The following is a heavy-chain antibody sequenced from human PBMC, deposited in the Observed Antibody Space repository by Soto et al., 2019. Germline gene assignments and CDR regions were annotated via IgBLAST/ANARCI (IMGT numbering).Heavy chain of an antibody. D-gene: IGHD3-3*01. Sequence: PGGSLRLSCAASGFTFSSYAMSWVRQAPGEGVEGGSAISGSGGRTYYEDSVKGRFTISRDNSKNTLYLQMDSLRAEDTAVYYCAYDFWSGYSDYWGQGTLVTVSS. CDR1: GFTFSSYA. J-gene: IGHJ4*02. CDR2: ISGSGGRT. V-gene: IGHV3-23*01. CDR3: AYDFWSGYSDY.